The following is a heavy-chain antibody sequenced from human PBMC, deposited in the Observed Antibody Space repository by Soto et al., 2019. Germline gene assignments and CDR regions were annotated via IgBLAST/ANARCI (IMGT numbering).Heavy chain of an antibody. V-gene: IGHV1-2*02. D-gene: IGHD3-16*01. Sequence: ASVKVSFKASGYNFNGYYVHWVRQAPGQGLEWMGWINPNSGGTNYAQKFQGRVTMTRDTSISTAYMELRRVRYDDTAVYYCARPNLGDLDYWGQGTLVTVSS. CDR3: ARPNLGDLDY. J-gene: IGHJ4*02. CDR1: GYNFNGYY. CDR2: INPNSGGT.